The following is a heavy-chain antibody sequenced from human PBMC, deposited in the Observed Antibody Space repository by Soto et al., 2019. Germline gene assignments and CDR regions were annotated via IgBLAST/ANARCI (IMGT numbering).Heavy chain of an antibody. CDR2: VSRAGTYT. CDR1: GFTFSSYA. Sequence: EVQLLESGGDVVRPGGSLRLSCAASGFTFSSYAMGWVRLAPGKGLEWVAGVSRAGTYTFYADSVRGRFSISRDNSRDTVELYMNALRGDDTAVYFCVKYTVTEDLGESWGQGTLVSVSS. J-gene: IGHJ5*02. V-gene: IGHV3-23*01. CDR3: VKYTVTEDLGES. D-gene: IGHD3-16*01.